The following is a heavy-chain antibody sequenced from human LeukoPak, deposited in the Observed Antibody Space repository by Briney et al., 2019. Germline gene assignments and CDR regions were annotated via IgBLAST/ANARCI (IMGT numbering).Heavy chain of an antibody. Sequence: RPSETLSLTCTVSGGSISSGGYYWSWIRQHPAKGLEWIGYIHYSGSTYYNPSLKSRLTISVDTAQNQFSLKLGSVTAADTAVYYCARDLICGGDCYYFDYWGQGTLVTVSS. CDR3: ARDLICGGDCYYFDY. J-gene: IGHJ4*02. D-gene: IGHD2-21*02. CDR2: IHYSGST. CDR1: GGSISSGGYY. V-gene: IGHV4-31*03.